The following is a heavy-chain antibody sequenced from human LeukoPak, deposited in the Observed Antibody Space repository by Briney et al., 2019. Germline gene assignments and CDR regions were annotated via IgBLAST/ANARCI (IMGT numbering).Heavy chain of an antibody. V-gene: IGHV1-24*01. Sequence: ASVKVSCKVSGYTLTEFSMHWVRQAPGKGLEWMGGFDPEDGETIYAQTFQGRVTITEDTSTDTGYMELSSMRSEDTAVYYCATGHNVSRPVSDIRALGGYDWRGRSAWFDPWGQGTLVTVSS. CDR2: FDPEDGET. D-gene: IGHD5-12*01. CDR1: GYTLTEFS. CDR3: ATGHNVSRPVSDIRALGGYDWRGRSAWFDP. J-gene: IGHJ5*02.